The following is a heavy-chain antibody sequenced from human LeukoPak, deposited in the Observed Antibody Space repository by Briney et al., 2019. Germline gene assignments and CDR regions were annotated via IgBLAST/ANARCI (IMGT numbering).Heavy chain of an antibody. D-gene: IGHD6-19*01. CDR1: GGSFSGYY. J-gene: IGHJ4*02. CDR2: INHSGST. Sequence: CETLSLTCAVYGGSFSGYYWNWIRQPPGKGLEWIGEINHSGSTNYNPSLKSRVTISVDTSKNQFSLKLNSVTAADTAVYYCARAVAGQLTFDYWGQGALIAASS. V-gene: IGHV4-34*01. CDR3: ARAVAGQLTFDY.